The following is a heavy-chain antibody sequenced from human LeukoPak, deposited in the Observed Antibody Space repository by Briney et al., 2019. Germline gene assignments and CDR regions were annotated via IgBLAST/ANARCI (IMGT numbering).Heavy chain of an antibody. D-gene: IGHD3-22*01. CDR1: GFTFSSYG. CDR3: ARERDSSGSYFDY. CDR2: IWYDGSNK. V-gene: IGHV3-33*01. J-gene: IGHJ4*02. Sequence: GRSLRLSCAASGFTFSSYGMHWVRQAPGKGLEWVAVIWYDGSNKYYADSVKGRFTISRDNSKNTLYLQMNSLRAEDTAAYYCARERDSSGSYFDYWGQGTLVTVSS.